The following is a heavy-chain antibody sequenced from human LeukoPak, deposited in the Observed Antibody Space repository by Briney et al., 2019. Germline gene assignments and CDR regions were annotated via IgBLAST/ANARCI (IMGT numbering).Heavy chain of an antibody. J-gene: IGHJ3*02. V-gene: IGHV4-59*01. Sequence: SETLSLTCTVSGGSISSYYWSWIRQPPGKGLEWIGYIYYSGNTNYNPSLKSRVTISVDTSKNQFSLKLSSVTAADTAVYYCARARTPYYYDSLDAFDIWGQGTMVTVSS. D-gene: IGHD3-22*01. CDR2: IYYSGNT. CDR1: GGSISSYY. CDR3: ARARTPYYYDSLDAFDI.